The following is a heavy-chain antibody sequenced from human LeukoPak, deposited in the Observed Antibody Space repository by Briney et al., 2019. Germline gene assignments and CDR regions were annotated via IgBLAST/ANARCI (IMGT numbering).Heavy chain of an antibody. J-gene: IGHJ4*02. V-gene: IGHV4-34*01. CDR1: GGSLIGHY. Sequence: SETLSLTCDVSGGSLIGHYWSWIRQPPGKGLEWIGEINHSGSTNYNPSLKSRVTISVDTSKNQFSLKLSSVTAADTAVYYCARALMVRAIDYWGQGTLVTVSS. D-gene: IGHD3-10*01. CDR3: ARALMVRAIDY. CDR2: INHSGST.